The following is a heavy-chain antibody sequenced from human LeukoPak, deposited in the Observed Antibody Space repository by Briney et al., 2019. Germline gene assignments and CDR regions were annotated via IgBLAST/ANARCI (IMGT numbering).Heavy chain of an antibody. D-gene: IGHD3-10*01. CDR3: ARENHYYGSGSYYNARAFDI. Sequence: SETLSLTCAVYGGSFSGYYWSWIRQPPGMGLEWIGEINHSGSTNYNPSLKSRVTISVDTSKNQFSLKLSSVTAADTAVYYCARENHYYGSGSYYNARAFDIWGQGTMVTVSS. J-gene: IGHJ3*02. CDR1: GGSFSGYY. V-gene: IGHV4-34*01. CDR2: INHSGST.